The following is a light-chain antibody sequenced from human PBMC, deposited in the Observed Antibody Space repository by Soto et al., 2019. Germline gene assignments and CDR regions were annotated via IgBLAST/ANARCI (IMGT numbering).Light chain of an antibody. V-gene: IGKV3-20*01. CDR2: ATS. CDR3: QQYGDGNSPRYS. Sequence: EVVLTQSPGTLSLSPGERVTLCCRASRSISSIYLAWYQQKPGQAPRLVIYATSSRATGIPDRFSGSGSGTDFTLTISRLEPEDFAVYYCQQYGDGNSPRYSFGQGTRLDIK. CDR1: RSISSIY. J-gene: IGKJ2*03.